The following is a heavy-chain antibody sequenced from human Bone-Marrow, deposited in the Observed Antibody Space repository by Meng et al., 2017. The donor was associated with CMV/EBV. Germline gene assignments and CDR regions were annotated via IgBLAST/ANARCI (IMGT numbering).Heavy chain of an antibody. CDR3: ASVAFDI. CDR2: IYYSGST. J-gene: IGHJ3*02. CDR1: GGSISSSSYY. Sequence: LSLACTVSGGSISSSSYYWGWIRQPPGKGLEWIGSIYYSGSTYYNPSLKSRVTISVDTSKNQFSLKLSSVTAADTAVYYCASVAFDIWGQGTMVTVSS. V-gene: IGHV4-39*01.